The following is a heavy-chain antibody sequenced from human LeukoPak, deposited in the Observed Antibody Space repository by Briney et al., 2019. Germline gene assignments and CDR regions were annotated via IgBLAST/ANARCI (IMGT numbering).Heavy chain of an antibody. CDR1: GFTFSDYY. CDR3: ARAWEYCSSTSCFTLDY. J-gene: IGHJ4*02. V-gene: IGHV3-11*04. D-gene: IGHD2-2*02. CDR2: ISSSGSTV. Sequence: GGSLRLSCAASGFTFSDYYMSWIRQAPGKGLEWVSYISSSGSTVYYADSVKGRFTISRDNAKNSLYLQMNSLRAEDTAVYYCARAWEYCSSTSCFTLDYWGQGTLVTVSS.